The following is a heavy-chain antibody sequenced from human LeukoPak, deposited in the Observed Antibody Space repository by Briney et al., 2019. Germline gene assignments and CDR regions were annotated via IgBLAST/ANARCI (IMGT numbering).Heavy chain of an antibody. CDR2: IRQDGGEK. CDR3: ARVCGSPSCPYYFES. CDR1: GFSFSSYW. D-gene: IGHD2-2*01. J-gene: IGHJ4*02. V-gene: IGHV3-7*03. Sequence: GGSLRLSCASSGFSFSSYWMSWVRQAPGKGLEWVATIRQDGGEKHYVDSVKGRFTISRDNAENSLYLQMNSLRADDTAVYYCARVCGSPSCPYYFESGGQEPLVPVS.